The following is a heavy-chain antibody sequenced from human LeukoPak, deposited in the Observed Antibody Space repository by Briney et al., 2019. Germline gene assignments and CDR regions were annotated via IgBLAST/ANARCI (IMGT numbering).Heavy chain of an antibody. D-gene: IGHD5-18*01. CDR1: GFTFSSYG. Sequence: GGSLRLSCAASGFTFSSYGMHWVRQAPGKGLEWVAVISYDGSNKFYADSVKGRFTISRDNSKNTLYLQMNSLRAEDTAVYSCARDKTRGLGYSYSKSGNYFDYWGQGTLVTVSS. J-gene: IGHJ4*02. CDR3: ARDKTRGLGYSYSKSGNYFDY. V-gene: IGHV3-30*03. CDR2: ISYDGSNK.